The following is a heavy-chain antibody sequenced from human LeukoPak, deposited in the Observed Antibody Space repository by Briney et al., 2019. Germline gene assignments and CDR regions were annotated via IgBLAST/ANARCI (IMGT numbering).Heavy chain of an antibody. V-gene: IGHV4-4*07. CDR1: GGSISSYY. CDR3: AREEGLWSYLEY. Sequence: SETLSLTRTVSGGSISSYYWTWIRQPAGKGLEWIGRIYTSGSTNYNPSLKSRVTMSVDTSKNQFSLKLSSVTAADTAVYYCAREEGLWSYLEYWGQGTLVTVSS. CDR2: IYTSGST. J-gene: IGHJ4*02. D-gene: IGHD5-18*01.